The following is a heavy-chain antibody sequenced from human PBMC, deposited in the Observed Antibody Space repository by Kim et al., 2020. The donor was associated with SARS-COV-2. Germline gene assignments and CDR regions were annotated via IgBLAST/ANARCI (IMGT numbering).Heavy chain of an antibody. CDR3: ARGGSPRGLTLGY. J-gene: IGHJ4*02. V-gene: IGHV3-7*01. Sequence: GGSLRLSCAVSGFTFSSYWMSWVRQAPGKGLEWVANIKQDGSEKYYVDSVKGRFTISRDNAKNSLYLQMNSLRAEDTAVYYCARGGSPRGLTLGYWGQGTLVTVSP. CDR2: IKQDGSEK. D-gene: IGHD3-10*01. CDR1: GFTFSSYW.